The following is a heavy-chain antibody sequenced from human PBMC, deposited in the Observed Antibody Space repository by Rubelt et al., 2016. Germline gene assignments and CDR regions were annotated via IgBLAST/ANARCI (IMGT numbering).Heavy chain of an antibody. V-gene: IGHV2-70*15. Sequence: QVTLRESGPALVKPTQTLTLTCTFSGFSLSTSGMFVSWIRQPPGKALEWLARLDWDDDKYYSPSLKTRLTIPTDTSKNQVGLTMTNMDPADTATYYCARTRTLYWYFDIWGRGTLVTVSS. J-gene: IGHJ2*01. CDR2: LDWDDDK. D-gene: IGHD2-2*01. CDR3: ARTRTLYWYFDI. CDR1: GFSLSTSGMF.